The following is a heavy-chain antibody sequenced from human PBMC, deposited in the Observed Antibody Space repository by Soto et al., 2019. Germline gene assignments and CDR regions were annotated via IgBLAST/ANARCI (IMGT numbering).Heavy chain of an antibody. Sequence: EVQLVESGGGLVQPGGSLRLSCAASGFTFSSYWMSWVRQAPGKGLEWVANIKQEGSEKYYVDSVKGRFTISRDNAKNSLYLQMNSLRAEDTAVYYCARQPSLEYYYYYYGMDVWGQGTTVTVSS. CDR2: IKQEGSEK. V-gene: IGHV3-7*01. J-gene: IGHJ6*02. CDR3: ARQPSLEYYYYYYGMDV. CDR1: GFTFSSYW.